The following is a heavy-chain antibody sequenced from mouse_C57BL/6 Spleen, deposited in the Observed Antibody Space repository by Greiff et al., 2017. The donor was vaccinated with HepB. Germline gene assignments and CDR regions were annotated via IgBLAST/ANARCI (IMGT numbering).Heavy chain of an antibody. V-gene: IGHV1-82*01. CDR1: GYAFSSSW. CDR2: IYPGDGDT. D-gene: IGHD2-4*01. Sequence: VQLQQSGPELVKPGASVKISCKASGYAFSSSWMNWVKQRPGKGLEWIGRIYPGDGDTNYNGKFKGKATLTADKSYSTAYIQLSSLTSEDSAVYFCARGGRLRPSSWYFDVWGTGTTVTVSS. J-gene: IGHJ1*03. CDR3: ARGGRLRPSSWYFDV.